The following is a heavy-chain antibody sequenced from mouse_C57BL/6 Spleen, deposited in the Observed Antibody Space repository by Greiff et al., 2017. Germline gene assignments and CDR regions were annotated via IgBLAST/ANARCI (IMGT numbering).Heavy chain of an antibody. CDR1: GFTFSSYA. J-gene: IGHJ1*03. Sequence: EVKVVESGGGLVKPGGSLKLSCAASGFTFSSYAMSWVRQTPEKRLEWVATISDGGSYTYYPDNVKGRFTISRDNAKNNLYLQMSHLKSEDTAMYYCARYYYGSSRYFDVWGTGTTVTVSS. V-gene: IGHV5-4*03. D-gene: IGHD1-1*01. CDR3: ARYYYGSSRYFDV. CDR2: ISDGGSYT.